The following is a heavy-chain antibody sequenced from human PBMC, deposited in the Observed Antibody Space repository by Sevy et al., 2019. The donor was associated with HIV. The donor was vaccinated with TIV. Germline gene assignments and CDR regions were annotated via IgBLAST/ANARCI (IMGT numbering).Heavy chain of an antibody. CDR1: GGSITSLY. V-gene: IGHV4-59*08. J-gene: IGHJ5*02. CDR3: AGENAWGRGYS. D-gene: IGHD6-25*01. CDR2: ISYNGHI. Sequence: SETLSLTCTVSGGSITSLYWNWIRQPPGKGREWIANISYNGHINYNPSLESRVTLSLDTSKNQFSLRLGSVTAAYTAMYYCAGENAWGRGYSWGQGTLVTVSS.